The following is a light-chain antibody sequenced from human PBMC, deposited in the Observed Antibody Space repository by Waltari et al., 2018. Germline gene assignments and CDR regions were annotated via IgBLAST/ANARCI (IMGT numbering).Light chain of an antibody. Sequence: SYELTQPPSVSVSPGQTASITCSGDELGDKYVCWYQQKPGQSPMLVIYQDGERSSGIPERFSGSNSGNTATLTISGTQAMDEADYYCQAWDTSTVVFGGGTELTVL. V-gene: IGLV3-1*01. CDR3: QAWDTSTVV. CDR1: ELGDKY. J-gene: IGLJ2*01. CDR2: QDG.